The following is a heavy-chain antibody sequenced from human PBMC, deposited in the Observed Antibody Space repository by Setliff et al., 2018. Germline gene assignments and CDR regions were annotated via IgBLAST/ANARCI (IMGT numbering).Heavy chain of an antibody. CDR1: GFTFSSFW. J-gene: IGHJ6*02. CDR3: ARDPGTTSSLFGGLDV. V-gene: IGHV3-7*01. Sequence: PGGSLRLSCAASGFTFSSFWMSWVRQSPGKGLEWVANINQDGSGKFYVDSVKGRFTISRDNAKKSLFLQMDSLRAEDTAVYFCARDPGTTSSLFGGLDVWGQGTTVTVSS. D-gene: IGHD1-7*01. CDR2: INQDGSGK.